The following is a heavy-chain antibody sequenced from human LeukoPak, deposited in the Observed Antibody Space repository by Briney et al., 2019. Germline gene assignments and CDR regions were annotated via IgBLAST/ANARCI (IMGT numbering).Heavy chain of an antibody. J-gene: IGHJ4*02. V-gene: IGHV1-69*04. CDR2: IIPILGIA. Sequence: SVKVSCKASGYTFTSYGISWVRQAPGQGLEWMGRIIPILGIANYAQKFQGRVTITADKSTSTAYMELSSLRSEDTAVYYCASEEKRSFDYWGQGTLVTVSS. D-gene: IGHD5-24*01. CDR3: ASEEKRSFDY. CDR1: GYTFTSYG.